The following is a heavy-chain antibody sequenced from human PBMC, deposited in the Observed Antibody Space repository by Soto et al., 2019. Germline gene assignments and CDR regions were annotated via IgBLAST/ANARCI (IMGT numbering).Heavy chain of an antibody. CDR2: IWYDGSNK. J-gene: IGHJ4*02. CDR3: PREPNDYGDYYFDY. V-gene: IGHV3-33*01. D-gene: IGHD4-17*01. Sequence: QVQLVESGGGVVQPGRSLRLSCAASGFTFSSYGMHWVRQAPGKGLEWVAVIWYDGSNKYYADSVKGRFTISRDNSKNTLYMQMNSRRAEDTAVYYCPREPNDYGDYYFDYWGQGTLVTVSS. CDR1: GFTFSSYG.